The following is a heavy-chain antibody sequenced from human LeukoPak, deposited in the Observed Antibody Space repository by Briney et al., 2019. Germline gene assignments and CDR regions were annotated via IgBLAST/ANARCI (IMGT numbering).Heavy chain of an antibody. D-gene: IGHD2-15*01. CDR3: ARDYRSGGSCYSGAFDY. CDR1: GFTFSSYS. J-gene: IGHJ4*02. CDR2: ISSSSSYI. Sequence: PGGSLRLSCAASGFTFSSYSMNWVRQAPGKGLEWVSSISSSSSYIYYADSVKGRFTISRDNAKNSLYLQINSLRAEDTAVYYCARDYRSGGSCYSGAFDYWGQGTLVTVSS. V-gene: IGHV3-21*01.